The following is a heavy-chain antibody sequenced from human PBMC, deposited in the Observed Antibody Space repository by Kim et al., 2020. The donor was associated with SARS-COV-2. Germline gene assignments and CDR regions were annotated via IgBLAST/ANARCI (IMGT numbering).Heavy chain of an antibody. V-gene: IGHV4-34*01. CDR3: ARGPTPERYYYYYMDV. Sequence: SLKSRVTISVDTSKNHVSLKLSSLTAADTAVYYCARGPTPERYYYYYMDVWGKGTTVTVSS. D-gene: IGHD1-1*01. J-gene: IGHJ6*03.